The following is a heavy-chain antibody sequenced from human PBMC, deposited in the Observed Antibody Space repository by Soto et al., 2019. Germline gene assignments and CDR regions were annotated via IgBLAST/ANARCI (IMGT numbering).Heavy chain of an antibody. CDR1: GFTFSSYG. CDR2: IWYDGSNK. Sequence: QVQLVESGGGVVQPGRSLRLSCAASGFTFSSYGMHWVRQAPGKGLEWVAVIWYDGSNKYYADSVKGRFTISRDNSKNTLYLQMNSLRAEDTAVYYCARDPKALRYFDWFYYYYGMDVWGQGTTVTVSS. CDR3: ARDPKALRYFDWFYYYYGMDV. D-gene: IGHD3-9*01. J-gene: IGHJ6*02. V-gene: IGHV3-33*01.